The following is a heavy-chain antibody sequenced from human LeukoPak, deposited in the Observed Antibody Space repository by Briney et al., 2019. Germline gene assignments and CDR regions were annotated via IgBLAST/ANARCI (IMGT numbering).Heavy chain of an antibody. CDR2: ISASSGNT. Sequence: ASVKVSCKASGYSFTTFGMSWVRQAPGQGLEWMGWISASSGNTNYAQKLQGRVTMTTDASTSTAYMEPRSLKSDDTAVYYCARAGATVTTHFDYWGQGTLVTVSS. V-gene: IGHV1-18*01. CDR1: GYSFTTFG. D-gene: IGHD4-17*01. CDR3: ARAGATVTTHFDY. J-gene: IGHJ4*02.